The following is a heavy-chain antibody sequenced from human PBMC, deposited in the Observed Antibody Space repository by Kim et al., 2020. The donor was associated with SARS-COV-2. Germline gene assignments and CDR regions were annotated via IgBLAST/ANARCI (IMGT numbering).Heavy chain of an antibody. CDR3: AKEMRNYGSGKYYSPFFDS. Sequence: GGSLRLSCVASGFTFNDYVMGWVRQAPGKGLEWVSSITGSGDRTSYADPVKGRFTISRDNSKNTLYLQVSSLRAEDTAVYYCAKEMRNYGSGKYYSPFFDSWGQGTLVTVSS. CDR1: GFTFNDYV. D-gene: IGHD3-10*01. CDR2: ITGSGDRT. V-gene: IGHV3-23*01. J-gene: IGHJ4*02.